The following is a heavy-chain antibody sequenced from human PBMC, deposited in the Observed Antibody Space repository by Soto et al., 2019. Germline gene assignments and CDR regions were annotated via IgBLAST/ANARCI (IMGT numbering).Heavy chain of an antibody. Sequence: QVQLVESGGGVVQPGRSLRLSCAASGFTFSSYGMHWVRQAPGKGLEWVAVIWYDGSNKYYADSVKGRFTISRDDSNHTFDSQMSSLGAEDTAVYYCARDSGPYGFDPWGQGTLVTVSA. D-gene: IGHD3-10*01. CDR1: GFTFSSYG. CDR3: ARDSGPYGFDP. J-gene: IGHJ5*02. V-gene: IGHV3-33*01. CDR2: IWYDGSNK.